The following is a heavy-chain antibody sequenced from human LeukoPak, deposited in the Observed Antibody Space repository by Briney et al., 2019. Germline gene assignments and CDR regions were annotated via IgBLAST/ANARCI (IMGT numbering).Heavy chain of an antibody. CDR3: ARDQHGMDV. CDR1: GDSVSNNIAA. CDR2: TYYRSKWYS. J-gene: IGHJ6*02. Sequence: SQTLSLTCAISGDSVSNNIAAWNWIRQSPLRGLEWLGRTYYRSKWYSDYAVSVKSRITINPDTSKNQFSLQLNSMTPEDTAVYYCARDQHGMDVWGQGTTVTVSS. V-gene: IGHV6-1*01.